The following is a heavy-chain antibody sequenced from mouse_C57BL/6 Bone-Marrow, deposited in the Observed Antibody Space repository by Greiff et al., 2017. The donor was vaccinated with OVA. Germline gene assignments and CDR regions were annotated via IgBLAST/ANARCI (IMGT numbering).Heavy chain of an antibody. J-gene: IGHJ2*01. CDR3: ASLITTDFDY. V-gene: IGHV5-6*01. CDR1: GFTFSSYG. D-gene: IGHD1-1*01. CDR2: ISSGGSYT. Sequence: EVHLVESGGDLVKPGGSLKLSCAASGFTFSSYGMSWVRQTPDKRLEWVATISSGGSYTYYPDSVTGRFTISRDNAKNTLYLQMSSLKSEDTAMYYCASLITTDFDYWGQGTTLTVSS.